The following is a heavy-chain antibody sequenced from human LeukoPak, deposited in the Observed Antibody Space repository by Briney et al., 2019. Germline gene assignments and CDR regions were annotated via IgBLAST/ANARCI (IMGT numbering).Heavy chain of an antibody. CDR2: IHQDGSER. V-gene: IGHV3-7*03. CDR1: GFTFSNYW. CDR3: ARDKVVGATYVDY. D-gene: IGHD1-26*01. Sequence: GGSLRLSCAASGFTFSNYWMSWVRQAPGKGPEWVANIHQDGSERYYVDSVKGRFTISRDNAKNSLYLQMDSLRAEDTAIYYCARDKVVGATYVDYWGQGTLVTVSS. J-gene: IGHJ4*02.